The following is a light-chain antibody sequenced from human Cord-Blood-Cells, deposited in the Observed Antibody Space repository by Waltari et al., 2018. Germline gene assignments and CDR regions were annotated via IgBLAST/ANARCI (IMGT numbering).Light chain of an antibody. CDR1: SSDVGGYNY. CDR2: DFS. V-gene: IGLV2-14*01. CDR3: SSYTSSSTLVV. Sequence: QSALTQPASVSGSPGQSITISCTGTSSDVGGYNYVSWYQQHPGKAPKLMIYDFSTRPSGVSNRFSGSKSGTSASLTISGLQAEDEADYYCSSYTSSSTLVVFGGGTKLTVL. J-gene: IGLJ2*01.